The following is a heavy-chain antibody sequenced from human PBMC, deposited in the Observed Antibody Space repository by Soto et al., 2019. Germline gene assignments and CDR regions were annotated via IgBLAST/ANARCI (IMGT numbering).Heavy chain of an antibody. Sequence: SVKVSCKASGGTFSSYAISWVRQAPGQELEWMGGIIPIFGTANYAQMFQGRVTITADESTSTAYMELSSLRSEDTAVYYCARNEDYYDSSGYYFNWFDPWGQGTLVTVSS. D-gene: IGHD3-22*01. CDR1: GGTFSSYA. J-gene: IGHJ5*02. CDR3: ARNEDYYDSSGYYFNWFDP. CDR2: IIPIFGTA. V-gene: IGHV1-69*13.